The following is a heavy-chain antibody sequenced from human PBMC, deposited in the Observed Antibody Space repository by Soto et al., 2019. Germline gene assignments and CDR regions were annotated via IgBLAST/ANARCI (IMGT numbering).Heavy chain of an antibody. V-gene: IGHV4-39*07. CDR2: INHSGST. J-gene: IGHJ3*02. D-gene: IGHD2-2*01. Sequence: SETLSLTCTVSGGSISSSSYYCGWIRQPPGKGLEWIGEINHSGSTYYNPSLKSRVTISVDTSKNQFSLKLSSVTAADTAVYYCARGRRYIVVVPAAFDIWGQGTMVTVSS. CDR3: ARGRRYIVVVPAAFDI. CDR1: GGSISSSSYY.